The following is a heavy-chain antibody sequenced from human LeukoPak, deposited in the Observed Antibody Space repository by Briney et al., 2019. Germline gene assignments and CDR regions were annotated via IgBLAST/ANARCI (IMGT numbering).Heavy chain of an antibody. J-gene: IGHJ4*02. V-gene: IGHV1-18*01. D-gene: IGHD5-18*01. CDR1: GYTFTSFG. CDR3: ARDGTQLWLGTNNYYFDY. Sequence: ASVKVSCKASGYTFTSFGISWVRQAPGQGLEWMGWISAYNGNTNYAQKLQGRVTMTTDTSTSTAYMELRSLRSDDTAVYYCARDGTQLWLGTNNYYFDYWGQGTLVTVSS. CDR2: ISAYNGNT.